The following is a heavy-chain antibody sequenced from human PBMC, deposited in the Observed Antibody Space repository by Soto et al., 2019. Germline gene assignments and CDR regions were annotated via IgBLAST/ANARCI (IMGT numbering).Heavy chain of an antibody. CDR1: GYSFTSYW. V-gene: IGHV5-10-1*01. J-gene: IGHJ3*02. Sequence: GESLKISCKGSGYSFTSYWISWVRQMPGKGLEWMGRIDPSDSYTNYSPSFQGHVTISADKSISTAYLQWSSLKASDTAMYYSARAAPDYGDYINAFDIWGQGTMVTVSS. CDR3: ARAAPDYGDYINAFDI. D-gene: IGHD4-17*01. CDR2: IDPSDSYT.